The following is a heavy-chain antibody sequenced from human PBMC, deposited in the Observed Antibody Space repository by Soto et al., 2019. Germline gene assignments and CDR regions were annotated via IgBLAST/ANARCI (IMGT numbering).Heavy chain of an antibody. Sequence: SETLSLTCTVSGGSISSYYWSWIRQPAGKGLEWIGRIYTSVSTNYNTSLKSRVTMSVDTSQNQLSLKWGSLTAGDTAVYYWARASGRSGPTRLYGMDVWGQGTTVTVSS. CDR2: IYTSVST. CDR1: GGSISSYY. D-gene: IGHD3-10*01. V-gene: IGHV4-4*07. CDR3: ARASGRSGPTRLYGMDV. J-gene: IGHJ6*02.